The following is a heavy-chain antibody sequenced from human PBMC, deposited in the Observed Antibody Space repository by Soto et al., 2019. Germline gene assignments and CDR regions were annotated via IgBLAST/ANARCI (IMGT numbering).Heavy chain of an antibody. J-gene: IGHJ6*02. Sequence: SSETLSLTCAVSGGSISSSNWWSWVRQPPGKGLEWIGEIYHSGSTNYNPSLKSRVTISVDKSKNQFSLKLSSVTAADTAVYYCARHTMGLAYGMDVWGRGTTVTISS. CDR3: ARHTMGLAYGMDV. CDR1: GGSISSSNW. V-gene: IGHV4-4*02. CDR2: IYHSGST. D-gene: IGHD3-3*01.